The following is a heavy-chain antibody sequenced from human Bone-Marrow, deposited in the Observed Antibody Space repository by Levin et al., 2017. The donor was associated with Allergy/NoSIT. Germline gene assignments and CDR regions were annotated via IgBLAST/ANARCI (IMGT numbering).Heavy chain of an antibody. CDR1: GFTFSSYG. V-gene: IGHV3-33*01. Sequence: GGSLRLSCAASGFTFSSYGMHWVRQAPGKGLEWVAVIWYDGSNKYYADSVKGRFTISRDNSKNTLYLQMNSLRAEDTAVYYCARNRGAYYYDSSGYGMRQRSKNDAFDIWGQGTMVTVSS. D-gene: IGHD3-22*01. J-gene: IGHJ3*02. CDR3: ARNRGAYYYDSSGYGMRQRSKNDAFDI. CDR2: IWYDGSNK.